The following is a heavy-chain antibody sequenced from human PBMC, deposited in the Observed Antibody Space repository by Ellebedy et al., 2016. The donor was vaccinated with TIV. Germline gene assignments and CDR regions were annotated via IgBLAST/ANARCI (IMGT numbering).Heavy chain of an antibody. D-gene: IGHD1-1*01. J-gene: IGHJ6*02. CDR2: ISSGGIT. CDR1: GFPFSASG. Sequence: GESLKISCAASGFPFSASGMTWARQAPGKGLEWVSGISSGGITYYADSVRGRFTISRDNSKNTLYLQMNSLRAEDTATYYCVKGSGTMDVWGQGTTVTVS. V-gene: IGHV3-23*01. CDR3: VKGSGTMDV.